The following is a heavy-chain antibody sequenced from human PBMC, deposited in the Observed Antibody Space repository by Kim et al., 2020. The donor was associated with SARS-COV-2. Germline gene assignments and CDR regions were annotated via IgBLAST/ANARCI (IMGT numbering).Heavy chain of an antibody. D-gene: IGHD3-9*01. V-gene: IGHV4-61*01. Sequence: SETLSLTCTVSGGSVSSGSYYWSWIRQPPGKGLEWIAYIYYSGSTSYNPCLKSRLTISVDTSKNQFSLKLSSVTAADTAVYYCARALRPHLTVAHFDYWG. CDR2: IYYSGST. CDR3: ARALRPHLTVAHFDY. CDR1: GGSVSSGSYY. J-gene: IGHJ4*01.